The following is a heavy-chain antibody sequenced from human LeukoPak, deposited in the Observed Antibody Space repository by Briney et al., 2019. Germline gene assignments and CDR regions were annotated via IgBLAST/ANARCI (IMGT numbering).Heavy chain of an antibody. CDR1: GFTFSGSA. CDR3: TRRDGVTTVTTVDY. V-gene: IGHV3-73*01. CDR2: IRSKANSYAT. D-gene: IGHD4-17*01. J-gene: IGHJ4*02. Sequence: GGSLKLSCAASGFTFSGSAMHWVRQASGKGLEWVGRIRSKANSYATAYAASVKGRFTISRDDSKNTAYLQTNSLKTEDTAVYYCTRRDGVTTVTTVDYWGQGTLVTVSS.